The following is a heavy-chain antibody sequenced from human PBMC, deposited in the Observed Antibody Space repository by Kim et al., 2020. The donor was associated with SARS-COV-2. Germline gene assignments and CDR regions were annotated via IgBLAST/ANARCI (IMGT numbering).Heavy chain of an antibody. CDR1: GASISSGSYS. V-gene: IGHV4-30-2*06. CDR3: TRGPYSDYFDF. D-gene: IGHD4-4*01. Sequence: SETLSLTCDVSGASISSGSYSWSWIRQSPGQGLEWFASIYQSGGTFYTPSLKSRLSISMDRSRNRFSLKLTSVTAADTSVYYCTRGPYSDYFDFWGQGTL. CDR2: IYQSGGT. J-gene: IGHJ4*02.